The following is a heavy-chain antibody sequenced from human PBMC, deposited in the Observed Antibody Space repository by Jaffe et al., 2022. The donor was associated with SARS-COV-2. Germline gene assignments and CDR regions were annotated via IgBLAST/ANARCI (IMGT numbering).Heavy chain of an antibody. J-gene: IGHJ4*02. D-gene: IGHD3-3*01. V-gene: IGHV3-15*01. CDR2: IKSKTDGGTT. CDR1: GFTFSNAW. Sequence: EVQLVESGGGLVKPGGSLRLSCAASGFTFSNAWMSWVRQAPGKGLEWVGRIKSKTDGGTTDYAAPVKGRFTISRDDSKNTLYLQMNSLKTEDTAVYYCTTDGPPNVGYDFWTPLDYWGQGTLVTVSS. CDR3: TTDGPPNVGYDFWTPLDY.